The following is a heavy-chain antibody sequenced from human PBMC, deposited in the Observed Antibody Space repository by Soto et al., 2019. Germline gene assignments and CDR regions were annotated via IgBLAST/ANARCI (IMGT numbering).Heavy chain of an antibody. CDR3: ARDLDYGGHSETFDI. J-gene: IGHJ3*02. Sequence: GESLKISCKVSGYNFNNYWIAWVRQRPGTGLEWMGIIYPSNSGTRYNPSFQGQVTISADESISTAYLQWSSLKASDTAIYYCARDLDYGGHSETFDIWGQGTTVTVSS. CDR1: GYNFNNYW. V-gene: IGHV5-51*01. CDR2: IYPSNSGT. D-gene: IGHD4-17*01.